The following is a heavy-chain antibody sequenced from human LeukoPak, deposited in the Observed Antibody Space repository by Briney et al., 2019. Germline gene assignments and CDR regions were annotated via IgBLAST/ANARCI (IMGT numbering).Heavy chain of an antibody. V-gene: IGHV1-18*01. D-gene: IGHD3-22*01. CDR1: GYTFTSYG. CDR3: ARDQVLWDSYYYDSSGPNFDY. J-gene: IGHJ4*02. Sequence: ASVKVSCKASGYTFTSYGISWVRQAPGQGLEWMGWISAYNGNTNYAQKLQGRVTMTTDTSTSTAYMELRSLRSDDTAVYYCARDQVLWDSYYYDSSGPNFDYWGQGTLVTVSS. CDR2: ISAYNGNT.